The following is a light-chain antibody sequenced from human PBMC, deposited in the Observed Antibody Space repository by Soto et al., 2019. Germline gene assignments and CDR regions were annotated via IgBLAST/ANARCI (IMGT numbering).Light chain of an antibody. J-gene: IGKJ1*01. CDR1: QSVSSY. Sequence: EIVLTQSPATLSLSPGERSTLSCRASQSVSSYLAWYQQKPGQAPRLLIYDASNRAAGIPARFSASGTGTDFTLTISDVQPEDFAVYYCHQRQSWPRTFGQGTRWIS. CDR2: DAS. CDR3: HQRQSWPRT. V-gene: IGKV3-11*01.